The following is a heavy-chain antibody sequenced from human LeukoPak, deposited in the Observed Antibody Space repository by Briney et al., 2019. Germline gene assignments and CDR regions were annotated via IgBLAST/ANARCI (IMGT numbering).Heavy chain of an antibody. J-gene: IGHJ4*02. D-gene: IGHD3-16*02. Sequence: SETLSLTCTVSGGSISSNSYYWDWIRQPPGKGLEWIGSVYYSGSTYSNPSLKSRVTISVDTSKNQFSLKLSSVTAADTAVYYCARRGYDYVWGSYRFWGQGTLVTVSS. V-gene: IGHV4-39*01. CDR2: VYYSGST. CDR1: GGSISSNSYY. CDR3: ARRGYDYVWGSYRF.